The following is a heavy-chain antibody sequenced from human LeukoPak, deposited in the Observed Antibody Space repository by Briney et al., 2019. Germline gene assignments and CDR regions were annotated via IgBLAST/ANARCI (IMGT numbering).Heavy chain of an antibody. CDR2: ISSSGSTI. J-gene: IGHJ4*02. V-gene: IGHV3-48*03. D-gene: IGHD5-18*01. Sequence: PGGSLRLSCAASGFTFSSYETNWVRQALGKGLEWVSYISSSGSTIYYADSVKGRFTISRDNAKNSLYLQMNSLRAEDTAVYYCARGGSGYSYGYDYWGQGTLVTVSS. CDR1: GFTFSSYE. CDR3: ARGGSGYSYGYDY.